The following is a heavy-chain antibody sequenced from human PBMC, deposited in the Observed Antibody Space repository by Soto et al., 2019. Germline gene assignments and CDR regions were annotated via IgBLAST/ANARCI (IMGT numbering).Heavy chain of an antibody. CDR2: IIPILGIA. CDR1: GGTFSSYT. V-gene: IGHV1-69*04. D-gene: IGHD6-6*01. J-gene: IGHJ4*02. CDR3: ARDRLGSSSSSSVSVY. Sequence: SVKVSCKASGGTFSSYTISWVRQAPGQGLEWMGRIIPILGIANYAQKFQGRVTITADKSTGTAYMELSSLRSEDTAVYYCARDRLGSSSSSSVSVYWGQGTLVTVSS.